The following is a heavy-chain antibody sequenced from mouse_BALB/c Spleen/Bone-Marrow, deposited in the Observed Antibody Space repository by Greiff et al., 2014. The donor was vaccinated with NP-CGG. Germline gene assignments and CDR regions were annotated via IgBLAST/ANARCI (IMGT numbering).Heavy chain of an antibody. CDR3: ARDGNYRYAMDY. D-gene: IGHD2-1*01. J-gene: IGHJ4*01. Sequence: QVQLKESGGELVKPGASVKLSCMASCFPFTSYWIHWVKQRPGQGPEWIGEINPSNGRTNYNEKFKSKATLTEDKSSSTAYMQLSSLTSEDSAVYYCARDGNYRYAMDYWGQGTSVTVSS. V-gene: IGHV1S81*02. CDR2: INPSNGRT. CDR1: CFPFTSYW.